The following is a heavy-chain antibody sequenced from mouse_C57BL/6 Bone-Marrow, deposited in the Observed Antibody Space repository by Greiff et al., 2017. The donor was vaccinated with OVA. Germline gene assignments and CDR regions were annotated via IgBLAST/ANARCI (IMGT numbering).Heavy chain of an antibody. J-gene: IGHJ1*03. CDR2: IWSDGST. Sequence: VKLVESGPGLVAPSQSLSITCTVSGFSLTSYGVHWVRQPPGKGLEWLVVIWSDGSTTYNSALKSRLSISKDNSKGQVFLKMNSLQTDDTAMYYCARHRGGSSYWYFDVWGTGTTVTVSS. D-gene: IGHD1-1*01. CDR1: GFSLTSYG. V-gene: IGHV2-6-1*01. CDR3: ARHRGGSSYWYFDV.